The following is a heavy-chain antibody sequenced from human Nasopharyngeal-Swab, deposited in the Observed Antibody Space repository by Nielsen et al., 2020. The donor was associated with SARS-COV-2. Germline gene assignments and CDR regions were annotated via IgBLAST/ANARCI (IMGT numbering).Heavy chain of an antibody. CDR3: ARRAIAVAGTGLDY. Sequence: ASVKVSCKASGYTFTTHAISWVRQAPGQGLEWMGGISTYIGNTNYAQKLQGRVTMTTDTSTSTAYMELRSLRSDDTAVYYCARRAIAVAGTGLDYWGQGTLVTVSS. V-gene: IGHV1-18*01. D-gene: IGHD6-19*01. J-gene: IGHJ4*02. CDR2: ISTYIGNT. CDR1: GYTFTTHA.